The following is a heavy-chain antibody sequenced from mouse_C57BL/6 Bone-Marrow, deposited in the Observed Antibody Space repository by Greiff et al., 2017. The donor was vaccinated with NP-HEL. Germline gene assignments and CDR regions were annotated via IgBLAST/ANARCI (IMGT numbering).Heavy chain of an antibody. CDR1: GYTFTSYW. CDR3: ARLGIYYYCSSFDY. J-gene: IGHJ2*01. Sequence: QVQLQQPGAELVMPGASVKLSCKASGYTFTSYWMHWVKQRPGQGLEWIGEIDPSDSYTNYNQKFKGKSTLTVDKSSSTAYMQLSSLTSEDSAVYYCARLGIYYYCSSFDYWGQGTTLTVSS. CDR2: IDPSDSYT. D-gene: IGHD1-1*01. V-gene: IGHV1-69*01.